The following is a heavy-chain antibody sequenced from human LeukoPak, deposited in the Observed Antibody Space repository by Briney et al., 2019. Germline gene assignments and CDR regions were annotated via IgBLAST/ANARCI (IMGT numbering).Heavy chain of an antibody. D-gene: IGHD7-27*01. V-gene: IGHV3-33*01. CDR1: GFTFSSYG. CDR2: IWYDGSNK. J-gene: IGHJ5*02. CDR3: TRNWGSDNWFDP. Sequence: ARSLRLSCAASGFTFSSYGMHWVRQAPGKGLEWVAVIWYDGSNKYYADSVKGRFTISRDNSKDTLYLQMNSLRAEDTAVYYCTRNWGSDNWFDPWGQGTLVTVSS.